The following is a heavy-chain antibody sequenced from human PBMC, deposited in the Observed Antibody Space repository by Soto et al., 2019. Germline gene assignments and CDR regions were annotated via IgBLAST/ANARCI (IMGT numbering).Heavy chain of an antibody. J-gene: IGHJ4*02. Sequence: GGSLRLSCAASGFTFSSYGMHWVRQAPGKGLEWVALIWYDGSNKYYADSVKGRFTISRDNSKNTLYLQMNSLRAEDTAVYYFARTGNCSSTSCYEGPWYFDYWGQGTVVTVSS. CDR3: ARTGNCSSTSCYEGPWYFDY. CDR2: IWYDGSNK. D-gene: IGHD2-2*01. V-gene: IGHV3-33*01. CDR1: GFTFSSYG.